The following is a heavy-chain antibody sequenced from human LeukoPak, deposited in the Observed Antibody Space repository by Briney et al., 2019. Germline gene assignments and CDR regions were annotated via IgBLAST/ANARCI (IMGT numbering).Heavy chain of an antibody. D-gene: IGHD3-3*01. CDR2: IWYDGSNK. Sequence: PGGSLRLSCAASGFTFSSYGMHWVRQAPGKGLEWVAVIWYDGSNKYYADSVKGRFTISRDNSKNTLYLQMNSLRAEDTAVYYCAKDSNLWSGYSTIFDYWGQGILVTVSS. CDR3: AKDSNLWSGYSTIFDY. V-gene: IGHV3-33*06. J-gene: IGHJ4*02. CDR1: GFTFSSYG.